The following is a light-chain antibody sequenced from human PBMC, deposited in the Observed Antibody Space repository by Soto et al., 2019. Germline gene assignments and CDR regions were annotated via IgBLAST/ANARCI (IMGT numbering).Light chain of an antibody. Sequence: QSVLTQPASVSGSPGQSITISCTGTSSDVGGYKYVSWYQQHPGKAPKLMIYDIRNRPSGVSNRFSGSKSGNTASLTISGVQAEDEADYYCSSYTRSSPRAFGTGTKVTVL. J-gene: IGLJ1*01. V-gene: IGLV2-14*03. CDR3: SSYTRSSPRA. CDR1: SSDVGGYKY. CDR2: DIR.